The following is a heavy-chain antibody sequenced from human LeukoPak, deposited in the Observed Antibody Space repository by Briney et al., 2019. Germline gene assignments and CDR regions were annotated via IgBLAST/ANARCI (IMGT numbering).Heavy chain of an antibody. CDR2: IYTSGST. J-gene: IGHJ4*02. Sequence: SQTLSLTCTVSGGSISSGSYHWSWIRQPAGKGLEWIGRIYTSGSTNYNPSLKSRVTISVDTSKNQFSLKLSSVTAADTAVYYCARATVSSGSDYWGQGTLVTVSS. V-gene: IGHV4-61*02. D-gene: IGHD6-19*01. CDR3: ARATVSSGSDY. CDR1: GGSISSGSYH.